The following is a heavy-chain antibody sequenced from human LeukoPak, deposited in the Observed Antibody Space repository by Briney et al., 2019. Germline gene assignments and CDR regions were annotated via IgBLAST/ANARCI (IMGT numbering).Heavy chain of an antibody. V-gene: IGHV2-5*01. J-gene: IGHJ4*02. CDR1: GMSLSATGVA. Sequence: GSGPTLVNPTETLTLTCSFSGMSLSATGVAVGWIRQPPGKAPEWLALIYWNGDKRYSPSLKSRLTISKDPSKDQVVLAMSNMDPVDTGTYYCAHSHPAIITAVNRYFDYWGQGTLVTVSS. CDR3: AHSHPAIITAVNRYFDY. D-gene: IGHD3-10*01. CDR2: IYWNGDK.